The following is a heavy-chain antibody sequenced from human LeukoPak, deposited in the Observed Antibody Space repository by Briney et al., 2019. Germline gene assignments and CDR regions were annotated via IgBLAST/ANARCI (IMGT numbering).Heavy chain of an antibody. J-gene: IGHJ4*02. Sequence: GASVKVSCKASGYTFTGYYMHWVRQAPGQGLEWMGWISAYTGNTTYAQKLQGRVTMTTDTSTSTAYMELRSLRSDDTAVYYCARGGGAYYYDSSGYFLRDDYWGPGTLVTVSS. D-gene: IGHD3-22*01. CDR1: GYTFTGYY. CDR3: ARGGGAYYYDSSGYFLRDDY. V-gene: IGHV1-18*04. CDR2: ISAYTGNT.